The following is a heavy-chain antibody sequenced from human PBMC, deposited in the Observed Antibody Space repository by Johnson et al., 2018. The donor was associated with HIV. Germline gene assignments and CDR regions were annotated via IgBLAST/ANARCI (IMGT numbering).Heavy chain of an antibody. CDR1: GFTFGDYG. V-gene: IGHV3-30*03. CDR2: VSYDSSNK. J-gene: IGHJ3*02. Sequence: QVQLVESGGRVVQPGKSLRLSCAASGFTFGDYGMHWVRQAPGKGLEWVAVVSYDSSNKYYADSVKGRFTISRDNAKNSFYLQVDSLRAEDTAVYYCARAGIMATQFDILTGYSNDAFDIWGQGTMVTVSS. CDR3: ARAGIMATQFDILTGYSNDAFDI. D-gene: IGHD3-9*01.